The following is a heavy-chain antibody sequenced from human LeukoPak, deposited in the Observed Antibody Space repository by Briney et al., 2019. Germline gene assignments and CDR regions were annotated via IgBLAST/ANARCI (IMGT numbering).Heavy chain of an antibody. D-gene: IGHD6-19*01. CDR1: GDSISSGSYY. CDR2: IYFSGST. CDR3: ARDDAYSSGEEAFNI. J-gene: IGHJ3*02. Sequence: SLTLSLTCTVSGDSISSGSYYWNWIRQPAGKGLEWIGRIYFSGSTNYNPSLKSRVTISVDRSKNQFSLRLSSVTAADTAVYYCARDDAYSSGEEAFNIWGQGTVIIVSS. V-gene: IGHV4-61*02.